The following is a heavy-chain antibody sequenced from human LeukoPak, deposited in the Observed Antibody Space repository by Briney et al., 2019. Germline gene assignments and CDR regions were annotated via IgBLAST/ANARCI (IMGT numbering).Heavy chain of an antibody. D-gene: IGHD5-12*01. J-gene: IGHJ4*02. CDR2: ITKDGSTT. Sequence: GGSLRLSCAASGFTLSSYTLHWVRQDPGKGLVWVSRITKDGSTTAYADSVKGRFTISRDNAKNILFLQMNSLRVEDTAVYYCARGSGPYYWGQGTLVTVSS. CDR3: ARGSGPYY. V-gene: IGHV3-74*01. CDR1: GFTLSSYT.